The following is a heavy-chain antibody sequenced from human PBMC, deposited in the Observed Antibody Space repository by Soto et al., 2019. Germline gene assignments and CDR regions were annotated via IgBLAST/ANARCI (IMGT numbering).Heavy chain of an antibody. CDR2: ISSSGSTI. Sequence: QVQLVESGGGLVKPGGSLRLSCAASGFTFSDYYMSWIRQAPGKGLEWVSYISSSGSTIYYADYVKGRFTISRDNAKNSLYLQMNSLRAEDTAVYYCASTALRFLEWLLIDAFDIWGQGTMVTVSS. CDR1: GFTFSDYY. D-gene: IGHD3-3*01. CDR3: ASTALRFLEWLLIDAFDI. J-gene: IGHJ3*02. V-gene: IGHV3-11*01.